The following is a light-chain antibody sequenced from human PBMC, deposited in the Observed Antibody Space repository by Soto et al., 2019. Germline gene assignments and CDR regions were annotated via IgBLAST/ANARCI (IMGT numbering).Light chain of an antibody. CDR1: ISDFVVYNY. J-gene: IGLJ1*01. CDR3: SSHTISSALQV. V-gene: IGLV2-14*01. Sequence: QSVLTQPASVSGSPGQSITISCTGTISDFVVYNYVSWYQQHPGKAPKLMIYGVSNRPSGVSNRFSGSKSGNTASLTISGLQADEEADYYCSSHTISSALQVFGTGTKVT. CDR2: GVS.